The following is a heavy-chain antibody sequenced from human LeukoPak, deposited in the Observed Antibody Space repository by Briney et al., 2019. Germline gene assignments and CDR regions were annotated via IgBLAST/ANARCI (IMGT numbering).Heavy chain of an antibody. J-gene: IGHJ4*02. CDR3: ARGAIFDY. V-gene: IGHV3-66*01. D-gene: IGHD3-9*01. Sequence: GGSLRLSCAASEFIFSINYMTWVRQAPGKGLEGVSLIYSRGDTKYADSVKGRFTISRDNSKNTLYLQMSSLRTEDTAVYYCARGAIFDYWGQGTLVTVSS. CDR1: EFIFSINY. CDR2: IYSRGDT.